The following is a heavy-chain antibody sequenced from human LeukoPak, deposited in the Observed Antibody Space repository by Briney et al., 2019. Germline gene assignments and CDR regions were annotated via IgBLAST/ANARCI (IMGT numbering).Heavy chain of an antibody. V-gene: IGHV3-30*03. D-gene: IGHD6-13*01. Sequence: GGSLRLSCAASGFTFRSYGMHWVRQAPGKGLEWVAVISFDGSYKYYADSVKGRFTISRDNSKNTLFMQMNSLRAEDTAVYYCARIGAGSSRDYWGQGTLVTVSS. CDR2: ISFDGSYK. CDR1: GFTFRSYG. CDR3: ARIGAGSSRDY. J-gene: IGHJ4*02.